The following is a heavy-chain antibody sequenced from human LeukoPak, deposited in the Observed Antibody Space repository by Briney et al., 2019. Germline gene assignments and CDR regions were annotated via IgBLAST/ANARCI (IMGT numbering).Heavy chain of an antibody. CDR2: ISGSGCST. Sequence: GGSLRLSCAASGFTFSSYAMSCVRQAPGKGLEWVSAISGSGCSTYYADSVKGRFTISRDNSKNTLYLQMNSLRAEDTAVYYCAKDKSEMESITRAFDFWGQGTMVTVSS. D-gene: IGHD5-24*01. V-gene: IGHV3-23*01. CDR3: AKDKSEMESITRAFDF. J-gene: IGHJ3*01. CDR1: GFTFSSYA.